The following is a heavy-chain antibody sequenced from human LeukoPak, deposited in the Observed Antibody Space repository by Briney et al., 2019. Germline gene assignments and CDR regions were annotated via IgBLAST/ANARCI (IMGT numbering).Heavy chain of an antibody. J-gene: IGHJ4*02. CDR2: IIPILGIA. Sequence: SVNVSCKPSVGTFSSYAISWVRQAPGQGLEWMGRIIPILGIANYAQKFQGRVTITADKSTSTAYMELSSLRSDDTAVYYCARDGVVPAAGFSYWGQGTLVTVSS. D-gene: IGHD2-2*01. CDR3: ARDGVVPAAGFSY. CDR1: VGTFSSYA. V-gene: IGHV1-69*04.